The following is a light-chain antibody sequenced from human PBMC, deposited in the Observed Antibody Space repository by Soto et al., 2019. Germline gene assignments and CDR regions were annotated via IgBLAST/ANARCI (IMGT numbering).Light chain of an antibody. CDR3: QQFNVYPLT. CDR1: QGIRDF. J-gene: IGKJ4*01. Sequence: IQLTQSASFLSACVGDRVTITCRASQGIRDFLAWYQQKPGKAPKLLIYAASTLQAGVPTRFSGFASGTEFTLTISNLQPSDSATYYCQQFNVYPLTFGGGTKVEIK. CDR2: AAS. V-gene: IGKV1-9*01.